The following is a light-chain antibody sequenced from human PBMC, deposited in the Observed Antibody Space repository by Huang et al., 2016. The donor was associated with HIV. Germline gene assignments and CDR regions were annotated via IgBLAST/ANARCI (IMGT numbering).Light chain of an antibody. V-gene: IGKV1-27*01. CDR3: QEYNSAPRT. J-gene: IGKJ1*01. CDR2: AAS. CDR1: HDISNN. Sequence: DIQMTQSPPSLSASVGDRVTITCRASHDISNNLAWYQQKPGKVPQLLSYAASTLESGVSSRVSGSRSGTSFTLTISSLQPEDVATYHCQEYNSAPRTFGQGTKVEIQ.